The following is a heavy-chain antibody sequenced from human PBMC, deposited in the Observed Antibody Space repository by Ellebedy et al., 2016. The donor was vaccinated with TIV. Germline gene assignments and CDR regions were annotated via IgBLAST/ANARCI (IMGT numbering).Heavy chain of an antibody. CDR2: IYYSGST. V-gene: IGHV4-59*01. D-gene: IGHD1-14*01. Sequence: MPSETLSLTCTVSYDSISSYYWGWIRQPPGKGLEWIGYIYYSGSTKYNPSLKSRGTISLDTSKNQLSLKLSSTTAADTAVYYCATGPNQDFFDYWGRGTLVTVSS. CDR3: ATGPNQDFFDY. CDR1: YDSISSYY. J-gene: IGHJ4*02.